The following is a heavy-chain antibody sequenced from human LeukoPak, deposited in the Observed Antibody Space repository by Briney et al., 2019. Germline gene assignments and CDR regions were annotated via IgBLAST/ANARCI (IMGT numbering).Heavy chain of an antibody. CDR1: GGPISSYY. D-gene: IGHD1-26*01. CDR2: IYTGGST. J-gene: IGHJ4*02. CDR3: ARDCLFRSSQDY. V-gene: IGHV4-4*07. Sequence: SETLPLTCPVSGGPISSYYWGWIPQPAGKGLEWIGRIYTGGSTNYNPSLKSRVTMSVDTSKNQFSLKLSSVTAADTAVYYCARDCLFRSSQDYWGQGTLVTVSS.